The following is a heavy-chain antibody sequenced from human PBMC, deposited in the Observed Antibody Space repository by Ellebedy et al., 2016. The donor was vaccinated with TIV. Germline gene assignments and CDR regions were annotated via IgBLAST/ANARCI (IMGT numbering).Heavy chain of an antibody. Sequence: GGSLRLSXTASGFTFGDYAMSWVCQAPGKGLEWVSFIRSEAYGGTTEYAASVKGRFTISRDDSKSIAYLQMNSLKAEDTAVYYCTRDLTTLAAAGTGIYYYTMDVWGQGTTVTVSS. CDR2: IRSEAYGGTT. J-gene: IGHJ6*02. D-gene: IGHD6-13*01. CDR3: TRDLTTLAAAGTGIYYYTMDV. V-gene: IGHV3-49*04. CDR1: GFTFGDYA.